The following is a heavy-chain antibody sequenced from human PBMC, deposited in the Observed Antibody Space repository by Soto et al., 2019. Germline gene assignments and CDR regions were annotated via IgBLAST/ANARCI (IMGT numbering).Heavy chain of an antibody. CDR1: GLPFSNYA. J-gene: IGHJ4*02. V-gene: IGHV3-30*18. Sequence: LRLSCAGSGLPFSNYASHCVRQAPGKGLEWVALTSYDGNNEYYTDSVKGRFTISRDNSKNTLFLQMNSPRPEDTAVYYCAKDKGVFNWATSYFDYWGQGALVTVSS. CDR3: AKDKGVFNWATSYFDY. D-gene: IGHD1-1*01. CDR2: TSYDGNNE.